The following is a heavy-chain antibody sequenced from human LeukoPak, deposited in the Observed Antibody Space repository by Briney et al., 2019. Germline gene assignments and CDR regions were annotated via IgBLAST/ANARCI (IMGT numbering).Heavy chain of an antibody. V-gene: IGHV3-23*01. CDR1: GFTLSSYA. CDR3: AKDVYYYDSSGYYHDAFDI. Sequence: PGGSLRLSCAASGFTLSSYAMSWVRRAPGKGLEWVSAISGSGGSTYYADSVKGRFTISRDNSKNTLYLQMNSLRAEDTAVYYCAKDVYYYDSSGYYHDAFDIWGQGTMVTVSS. J-gene: IGHJ3*02. CDR2: ISGSGGST. D-gene: IGHD3-22*01.